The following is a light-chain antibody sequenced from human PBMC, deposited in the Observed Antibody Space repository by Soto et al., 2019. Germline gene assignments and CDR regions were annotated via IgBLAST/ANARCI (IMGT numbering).Light chain of an antibody. V-gene: IGKV1-5*03. CDR3: QQYNSYPFT. J-gene: IGKJ3*01. CDR2: KAS. CDR1: QSISSW. Sequence: DIQMTQSPSTLSASVGDRVTITCRASQSISSWLAWYQQKPGKAPKLLIYKASSLESGVPSRFSGSGSGTEFTLTISXLQPDDFATYYCQQYNSYPFTFGPGTKVDIK.